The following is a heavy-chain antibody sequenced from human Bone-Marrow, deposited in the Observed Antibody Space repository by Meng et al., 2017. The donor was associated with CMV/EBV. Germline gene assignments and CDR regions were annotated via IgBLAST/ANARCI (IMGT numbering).Heavy chain of an antibody. V-gene: IGHV4-34*01. CDR1: GGFSSNYY. D-gene: IGHD2-21*01. CDR2: INHSGNT. Sequence: GSLRLSCGVYGGFSSNYYWTWIRQSPGEGLEWIGEINHSGNTNYNPSLAARVTVSVDTSKRQFSRSLNSVTAADTAVYYCARGQPKIVVVATSNGLDVWGQGTTVTVSS. CDR3: ARGQPKIVVVATSNGLDV. J-gene: IGHJ6*02.